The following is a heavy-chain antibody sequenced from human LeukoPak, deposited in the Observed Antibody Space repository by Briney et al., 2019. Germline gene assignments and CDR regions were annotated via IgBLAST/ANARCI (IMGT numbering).Heavy chain of an antibody. V-gene: IGHV1-18*01. D-gene: IGHD2-2*01. J-gene: IGHJ3*02. CDR2: ISAYNGNT. Sequence: ASVKVSCKASGGTFSSYAISWVRQAPGQGLEWMGWISAYNGNTNYAQKLQGRVTMTTDTSTSTAYMELRSLRSDDTAVYYCASCSSTSCYHDAFDIWGQGTMVTVSS. CDR1: GGTFSSYA. CDR3: ASCSSTSCYHDAFDI.